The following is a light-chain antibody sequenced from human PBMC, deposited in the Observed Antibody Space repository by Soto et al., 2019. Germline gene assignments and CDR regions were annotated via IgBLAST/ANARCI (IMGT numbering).Light chain of an antibody. J-gene: IGLJ1*01. Sequence: QSVLTQPPSASGTPGQRVTISCSGSSSNIGSNYVYWYQQLPGTAPKLLIYRNNQRPSGVPDRLSGSKSGTSASLAISVLRSKDEADYYCAAWDDSLSGLYVFGTGTKLTVL. CDR3: AAWDDSLSGLYV. CDR2: RNN. V-gene: IGLV1-47*01. CDR1: SSNIGSNY.